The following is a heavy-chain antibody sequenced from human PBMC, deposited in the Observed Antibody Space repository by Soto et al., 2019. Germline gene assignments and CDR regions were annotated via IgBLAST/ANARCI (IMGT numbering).Heavy chain of an antibody. CDR2: IDPSDSYT. CDR3: ARHPPYCSSTSCYEWFDP. CDR1: GYSFTSYW. D-gene: IGHD2-2*01. Sequence: GESLKISCKGSGYSFTSYWISWVRQMPGKGLEWMGRIDPSDSYTNYSPSFQGHVTISADKSISTAYLQWSSLKASDTAMYYRARHPPYCSSTSCYEWFDPWGQGTLVTVSS. V-gene: IGHV5-10-1*01. J-gene: IGHJ5*02.